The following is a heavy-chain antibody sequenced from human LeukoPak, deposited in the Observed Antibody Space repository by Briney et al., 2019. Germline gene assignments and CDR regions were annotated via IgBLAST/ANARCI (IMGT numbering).Heavy chain of an antibody. J-gene: IGHJ6*02. CDR3: AREDLYCSSTSCYTFGMDV. D-gene: IGHD2-2*02. Sequence: PSETLSLTCTVSGGSVSSGRYYWSWIRQPPGKGLEWIGYIYYSGSTNYNPSLKSRVTISVDTSKNQFSLKLSSVTAADTAVYYCAREDLYCSSTSCYTFGMDVWGQGTTVTVSS. V-gene: IGHV4-61*01. CDR2: IYYSGST. CDR1: GGSVSSGRYY.